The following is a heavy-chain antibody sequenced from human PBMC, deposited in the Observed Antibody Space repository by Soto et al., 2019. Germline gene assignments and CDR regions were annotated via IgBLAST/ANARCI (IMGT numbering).Heavy chain of an antibody. D-gene: IGHD2-2*01. Sequence: SVKVSCKXSGGIFKNFDIGWVRQSPGQGLEWMGEIIPLFNATNYAQKFRGRVTVTADESTRTAYMELTRLTYDDTAVYFCAINAERNAQKFDFWGQGTLVTVSS. CDR3: AINAERNAQKFDF. V-gene: IGHV1-69*13. CDR1: GGIFKNFD. CDR2: IIPLFNAT. J-gene: IGHJ4*02.